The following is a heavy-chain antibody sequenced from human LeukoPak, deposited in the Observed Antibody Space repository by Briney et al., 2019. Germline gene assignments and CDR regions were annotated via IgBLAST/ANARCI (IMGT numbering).Heavy chain of an antibody. J-gene: IGHJ4*02. CDR3: TRGYSGYDYYDY. D-gene: IGHD5-12*01. Sequence: SETLSLTCTVSGGSISSSSYYWGWIRQPPGKGLEWIGRFYTSGSINYNPSLKGRVTISVDTSKNQFSLKLSSVTAADTAVYYCTRGYSGYDYYDYWGQGTLVTVSS. CDR2: FYTSGSI. V-gene: IGHV4-61*02. CDR1: GGSISSSSYY.